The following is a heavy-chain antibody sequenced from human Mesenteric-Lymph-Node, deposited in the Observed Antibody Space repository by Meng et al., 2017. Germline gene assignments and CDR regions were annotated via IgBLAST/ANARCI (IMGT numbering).Heavy chain of an antibody. CDR3: ARDKISWWLVIDY. CDR2: ISYDGSNK. CDR1: GFTFSSYA. J-gene: IGHJ4*02. V-gene: IGHV3-30*01. D-gene: IGHD6-19*01. Sequence: GESLKISCAASGFTFSSYAMHWVRQAPGKGLEWVAVISYDGSNKYYADSVKGRFTISRDNSKNTLYLQMNSLRAEDTAVYYCARDKISWWLVIDYWGQGTLVTVSS.